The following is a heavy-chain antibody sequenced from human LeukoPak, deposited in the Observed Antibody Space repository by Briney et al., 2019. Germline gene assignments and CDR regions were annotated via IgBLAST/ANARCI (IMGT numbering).Heavy chain of an antibody. D-gene: IGHD6-19*01. CDR2: IYYGGST. Sequence: PSETLSLTCTVSGGSISSYYWSWIRQPPGKGLEWIGYIYYGGSTNYNPSLKSRVTISVDTSKNQFSLKLSSVTAADTAVYYCARGESSGWSDYWGQGTLVTVSS. J-gene: IGHJ4*02. CDR3: ARGESSGWSDY. CDR1: GGSISSYY. V-gene: IGHV4-59*01.